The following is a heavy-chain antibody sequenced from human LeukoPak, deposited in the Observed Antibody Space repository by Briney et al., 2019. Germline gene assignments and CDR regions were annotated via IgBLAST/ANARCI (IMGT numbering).Heavy chain of an antibody. J-gene: IGHJ4*02. D-gene: IGHD1-26*01. CDR1: GFTFDDYG. CDR3: ARDHRQTVWWELLTFDY. Sequence: GGSLRLSCAASGFTFDDYGMSWVRQAPGKGLEWVSGINWNGGSTGYADSVKGRFTISRDNAKNSLYLQMNSLRAEDMALYYCARDHRQTVWWELLTFDYWGQGTLVTVSS. CDR2: INWNGGST. V-gene: IGHV3-20*04.